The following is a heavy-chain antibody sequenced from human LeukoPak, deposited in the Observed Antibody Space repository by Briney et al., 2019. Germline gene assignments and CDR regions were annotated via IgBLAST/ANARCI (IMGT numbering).Heavy chain of an antibody. D-gene: IGHD3-10*01. Sequence: TETLSLTCTVSGVSISSYYWSWIRQPPGKGLEWIGYIYYSGSTNYNPSLKSRVTISVDTSKNQFSLKLSSVTAADTAVYYCARVPSSGPLYYYYGMDVWGQGTTVTVSS. CDR3: ARVPSSGPLYYYYGMDV. V-gene: IGHV4-59*08. J-gene: IGHJ6*02. CDR2: IYYSGST. CDR1: GVSISSYY.